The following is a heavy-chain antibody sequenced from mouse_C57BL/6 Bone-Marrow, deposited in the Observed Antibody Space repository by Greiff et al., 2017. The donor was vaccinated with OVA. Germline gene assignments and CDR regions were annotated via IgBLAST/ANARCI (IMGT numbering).Heavy chain of an antibody. V-gene: IGHV1-85*01. J-gene: IGHJ3*01. D-gene: IGHD1-1*01. Sequence: VKLMESGPELVKPGASVKLSCKASGYTFTSYDINWVKQRPGQGLEWIGWIYPRDGSTKYNEKFKGKATLTVDPSSSTAYMELHSLTSEDSAVYFCAREDYGSSYGAWFAYWGQGTLVTVSA. CDR1: GYTFTSYD. CDR3: AREDYGSSYGAWFAY. CDR2: IYPRDGST.